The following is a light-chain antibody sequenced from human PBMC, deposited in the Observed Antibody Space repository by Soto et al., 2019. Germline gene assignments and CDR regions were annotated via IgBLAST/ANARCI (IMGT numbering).Light chain of an antibody. CDR3: QQFNNWPHT. J-gene: IGKJ5*01. Sequence: EIVLTQSPATLSLSPCERATLSCRASQSVSSYLAWYQQKPGQAPRLLIYDASTRATGIPARFSGSGSGTEYTLTISNLQAEDFAVYYCQQFNNWPHTFGQGTRLEIK. CDR1: QSVSSY. CDR2: DAS. V-gene: IGKV3-15*01.